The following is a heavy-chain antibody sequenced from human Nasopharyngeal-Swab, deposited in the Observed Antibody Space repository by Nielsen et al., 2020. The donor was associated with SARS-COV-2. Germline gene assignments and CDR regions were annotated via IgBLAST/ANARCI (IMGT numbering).Heavy chain of an antibody. J-gene: IGHJ6*02. V-gene: IGHV3-30*04. D-gene: IGHD4-17*01. Sequence: GGSLRLSCAASGFTFSSYAMHWVRQAPGKGLEWVAVISYDGSNKYYADSVKGRFTISRDNSKNTLYLQMNSQRAEDTAVYYCAREDYGDSEYYYYYYGMDVWGQGTTVTVSS. CDR2: ISYDGSNK. CDR1: GFTFSSYA. CDR3: AREDYGDSEYYYYYYGMDV.